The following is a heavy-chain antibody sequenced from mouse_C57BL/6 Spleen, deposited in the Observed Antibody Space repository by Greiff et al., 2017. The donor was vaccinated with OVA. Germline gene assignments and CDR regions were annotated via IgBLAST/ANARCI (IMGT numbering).Heavy chain of an antibody. CDR3: ARGAVVDSGFAY. Sequence: VQLQQSGAELVRPGTSVKVSCKASGYAFTNYLIEWVKQRPGQGLEWIGVINPGSGGTNYNEKFKGKATLTADKSSSTAYMQLSSLTSEDSAVYYCARGAVVDSGFAYWGQGTLVTVSA. V-gene: IGHV1-54*01. CDR1: GYAFTNYL. D-gene: IGHD1-1*02. J-gene: IGHJ3*01. CDR2: INPGSGGT.